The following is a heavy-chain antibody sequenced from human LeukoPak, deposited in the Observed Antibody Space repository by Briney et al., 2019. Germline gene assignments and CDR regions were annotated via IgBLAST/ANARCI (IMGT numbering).Heavy chain of an antibody. CDR2: ISGSGGST. J-gene: IGHJ6*03. D-gene: IGHD3-22*01. CDR1: GFTFSSYA. CDR3: ARDTFTHSSGYPYTHYYYYYMDV. V-gene: IGHV3-23*01. Sequence: PGGSLRLSCAASGFTFSSYAMSWVRQAPGKGLEWVSAISGSGGSTYYADSVKGRFTISRDNSKNTLYLQMNSLRAEDTAVYYCARDTFTHSSGYPYTHYYYYYMDVWGKGTTVTVSS.